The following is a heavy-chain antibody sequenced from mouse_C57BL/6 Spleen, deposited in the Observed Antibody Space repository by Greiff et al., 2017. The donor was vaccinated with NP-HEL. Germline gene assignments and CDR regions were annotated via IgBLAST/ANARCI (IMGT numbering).Heavy chain of an antibody. CDR3: ASYYYGGSYAMDY. D-gene: IGHD1-1*01. J-gene: IGHJ4*01. V-gene: IGHV1-54*01. Sequence: VQLQQSGAELVRPGTSVKVSCKASGYAFTNYLIEWVKQRPGQGLEWIGVINPGSGGTNYNEKFKGKATLTADKSSSTAYMQLSSLTSEDSAVYFCASYYYGGSYAMDYWGQGTSVTVSS. CDR2: INPGSGGT. CDR1: GYAFTNYL.